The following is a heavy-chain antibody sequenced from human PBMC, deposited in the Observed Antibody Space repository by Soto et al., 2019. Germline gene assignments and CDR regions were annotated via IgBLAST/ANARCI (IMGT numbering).Heavy chain of an antibody. CDR1: KFTVSAYY. D-gene: IGHD6-13*01. J-gene: IGHJ3*02. CDR3: ATGQQVRMADI. V-gene: IGHV3-11*03. Sequence: QVQLLESGGGLVKPGGSLRLSCAASKFTVSAYYMAWTRQAPGKGLDWISYISGDSRDTNYADSVKGRFTISRDNAKNSLYLQMNSLTVEDTAVYFCATGQQVRMADIWGQGTMVTVSS. CDR2: ISGDSRDT.